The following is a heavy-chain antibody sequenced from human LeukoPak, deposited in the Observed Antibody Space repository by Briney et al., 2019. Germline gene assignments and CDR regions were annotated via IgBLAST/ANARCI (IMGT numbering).Heavy chain of an antibody. CDR3: TRHEYYYDSSGYTQYGDY. V-gene: IGHV3-73*01. CDR1: GFTFSGSA. D-gene: IGHD3-22*01. J-gene: IGHJ4*02. CDR2: IRSKANSYAT. Sequence: AGGPLRLSCAASGFTFSGSAMHWVRQASGKGLEWVGRIRSKANSYATAYAASVKGRFTISRDDSKNTAYLQMNSLKTEDTAVYYCTRHEYYYDSSGYTQYGDYWGQGTLVTVSS.